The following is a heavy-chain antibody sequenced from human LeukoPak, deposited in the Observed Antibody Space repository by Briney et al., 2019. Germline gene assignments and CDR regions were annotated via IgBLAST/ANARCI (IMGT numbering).Heavy chain of an antibody. V-gene: IGHV4-34*01. Sequence: SETLSLTCAVYGGSLSGYYWSWIRQPPGKGLEWIGEINHSGSTNYNPPLKSRVTISVDTSKNQFSLKLSSVTAADTAVYYCARRARSNPPDYWGQGTLVTVSS. D-gene: IGHD4-11*01. J-gene: IGHJ4*02. CDR2: INHSGST. CDR1: GGSLSGYY. CDR3: ARRARSNPPDY.